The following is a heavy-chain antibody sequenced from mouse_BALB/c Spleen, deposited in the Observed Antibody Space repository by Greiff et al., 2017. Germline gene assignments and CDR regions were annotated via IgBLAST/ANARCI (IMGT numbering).Heavy chain of an antibody. CDR1: GYSITSDYA. CDR2: ISYSGST. Sequence: EVQGVESGPGLVKPSQSLSLTCTVTGYSITSDYAWNWIRQFPGNKLEWMGYISYSGSTSYNPSLKSRISITRDTSKNQFFLQLNSVTTEDTATYYCARELTGTSYFDYWGQGTTLTVSS. J-gene: IGHJ2*01. CDR3: ARELTGTSYFDY. V-gene: IGHV3-2*02. D-gene: IGHD4-1*01.